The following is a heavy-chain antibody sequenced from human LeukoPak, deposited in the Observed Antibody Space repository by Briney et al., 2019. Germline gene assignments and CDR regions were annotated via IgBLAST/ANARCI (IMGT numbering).Heavy chain of an antibody. D-gene: IGHD3-9*01. CDR2: IRPEGTTT. J-gene: IGHJ4*02. V-gene: IGHV3-74*03. CDR1: GFTFSTYW. Sequence: GGSLRLSCAASGFTFSTYWMHWVRQAPGKGLVWVARIRPEGTTTAYADSVKGRFTISRDNAKNTLFLQMNSLSAEDTAVYYCARDLDWILFDYWGQGTLVTVS. CDR3: ARDLDWILFDY.